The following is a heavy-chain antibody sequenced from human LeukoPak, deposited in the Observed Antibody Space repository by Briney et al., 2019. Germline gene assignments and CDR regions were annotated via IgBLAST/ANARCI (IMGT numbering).Heavy chain of an antibody. CDR3: ARYVVASACFDS. D-gene: IGHD2-21*01. Sequence: PGGSLRLSCAASGFTLSGYWMHWVRQAPGEGLVWVSRMNSDGTVTTYADSVRGRFTISRDNAKNTPYLQMSSLRAEDTAVYYCARYVVASACFDSWGQGTPVTVSS. J-gene: IGHJ4*02. V-gene: IGHV3-74*01. CDR2: MNSDGTVT. CDR1: GFTLSGYW.